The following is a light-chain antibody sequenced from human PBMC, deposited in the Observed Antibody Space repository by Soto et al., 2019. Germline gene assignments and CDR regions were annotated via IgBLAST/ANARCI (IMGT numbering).Light chain of an antibody. V-gene: IGLV2-8*01. CDR3: TSYAGFRNTII. Sequence: QSVLPQPHSASGSPGQSVTISCTGTSSDVGNYNYVSWYQQHPDKAPKLMIYEVNKRPSGVPDRFSGSKSGNTASLTVSGLQAEDEADYDCTSYAGFRNTIIFGERTKLTVL. CDR2: EVN. CDR1: SSDVGNYNY. J-gene: IGLJ2*01.